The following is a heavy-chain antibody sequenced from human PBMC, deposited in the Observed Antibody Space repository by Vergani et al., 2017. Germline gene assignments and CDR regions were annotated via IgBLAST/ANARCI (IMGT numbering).Heavy chain of an antibody. D-gene: IGHD2-2*02. CDR3: ATIGYRRWGYYFDY. J-gene: IGHJ4*02. CDR2: ICHTEDT. Sequence: QLQLQESGPGLVKPSETLSLICTVSGGSINPSSSFWGWIRQSPGKGLEWIGEICHTEDTKYSPSLKSRVTVSVDEYRNLFSLRLNSVTAADTAVYYCATIGYRRWGYYFDYWGQGILVTVSS. CDR1: GGSINPSSSF. V-gene: IGHV4-39*07.